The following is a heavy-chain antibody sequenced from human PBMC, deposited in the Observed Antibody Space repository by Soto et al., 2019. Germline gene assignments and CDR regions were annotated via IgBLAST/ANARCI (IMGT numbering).Heavy chain of an antibody. CDR3: AKDIEPAMVRGLKYYYYGMDV. Sequence: GGSLRLSCAASGFTFDDYTMHWVRQAPGKGLEWVSLISWDGGSTYYADSVKGRFTISRDNSKNSLYPQMNSLRTEDTALYYCAKDIEPAMVRGLKYYYYGMDVWGQGTTVTVSS. CDR2: ISWDGGST. D-gene: IGHD3-10*01. J-gene: IGHJ6*02. CDR1: GFTFDDYT. V-gene: IGHV3-43*01.